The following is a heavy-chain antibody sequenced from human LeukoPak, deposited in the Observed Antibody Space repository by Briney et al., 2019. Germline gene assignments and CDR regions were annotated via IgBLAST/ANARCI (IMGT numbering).Heavy chain of an antibody. V-gene: IGHV1-2*02. D-gene: IGHD3-22*01. CDR3: ARAARMNSGYYSP. Sequence: GASVKVSCKASGYTFTGYYMHWVRQAPGQGLEWMGWINPNSGGTNYAQKFQGRVTMTRDTSISTAYMELSSLRSDDTAVYYCARAARMNSGYYSPWGQGTLVTVSS. CDR1: GYTFTGYY. J-gene: IGHJ5*02. CDR2: INPNSGGT.